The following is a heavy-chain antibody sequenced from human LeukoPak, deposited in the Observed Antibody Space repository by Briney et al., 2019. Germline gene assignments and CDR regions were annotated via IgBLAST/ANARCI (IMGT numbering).Heavy chain of an antibody. CDR2: IVPILGIA. CDR1: GGTFSSYA. Sequence: ASVKVSCKASGGTFSSYAISWVRRAAGQGLEWRGRIVPILGIANYAQKFQGRVTITADKSTSTAYMELSSLRSEDTAVYYCARDRSDMGGFYDYWGQGTLVTVSS. J-gene: IGHJ4*02. CDR3: ARDRSDMGGFYDY. D-gene: IGHD3-16*01. V-gene: IGHV1-69*04.